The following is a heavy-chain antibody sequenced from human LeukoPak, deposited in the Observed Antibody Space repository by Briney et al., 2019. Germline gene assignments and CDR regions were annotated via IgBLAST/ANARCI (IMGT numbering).Heavy chain of an antibody. J-gene: IGHJ6*03. Sequence: PSETLSLTCAVYGGSFSGYYWSWIRQPPGKGLEWIGEINHSGSTNYNPSLKSRVTISVDTSKNQFSLKLSSVTAADTAVYYCARDAINTYYYYMDVWGKGTTVTVSS. CDR2: INHSGST. CDR1: GGSFSGYY. V-gene: IGHV4-34*01. D-gene: IGHD3-9*01. CDR3: ARDAINTYYYYMDV.